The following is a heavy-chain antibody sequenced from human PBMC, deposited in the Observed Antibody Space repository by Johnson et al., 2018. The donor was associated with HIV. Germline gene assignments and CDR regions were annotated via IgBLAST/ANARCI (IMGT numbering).Heavy chain of an antibody. CDR3: RRTYMWSSWEADKWGEGFYL. V-gene: IGHV3-30-3*01. CDR1: GFTFSSYA. J-gene: IGHJ3*01. D-gene: IGHD6-6*01. CDR2: ISYDGSNK. Sequence: QVRLVESGGGVVQPGRSLRLSCAASGFTFSSYAMHWVRQAQGKGLEWVAVISYDGSNKYYADSVKGRFTISRDNSKKPLSLQMNRLRGDDTATYYCRRTYMWSSWEADKWGEGFYLWGQGTLVTVSS.